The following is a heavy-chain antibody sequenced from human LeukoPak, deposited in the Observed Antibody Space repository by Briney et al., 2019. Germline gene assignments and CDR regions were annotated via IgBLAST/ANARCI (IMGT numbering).Heavy chain of an antibody. V-gene: IGHV4-31*03. CDR1: GGSISTGVYY. Sequence: PSQTLSLTCTVSGGSISTGVYYWSWIRQRPGKGLEWIGYISYSGNTYHNPSLKGRVTISLDTSKNQLSLKLSSVTAADTAVYYCATLDLNLVRGVQDWGQGTLVTVSS. D-gene: IGHD3-10*01. CDR2: ISYSGNT. CDR3: ATLDLNLVRGVQD. J-gene: IGHJ4*02.